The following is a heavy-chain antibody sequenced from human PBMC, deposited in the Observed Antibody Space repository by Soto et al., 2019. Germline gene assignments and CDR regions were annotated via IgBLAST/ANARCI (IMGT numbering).Heavy chain of an antibody. V-gene: IGHV2-5*02. CDR2: LIWDDSD. Sequence: QITLKVSGPTLVNPTQTLTLTCTFSGFSLSTSGVGVGWISQPPGKALEWLALLIWDDSDRYSPSLKSRLTIPKDTSKDQVVLTMTIMDPIVTATYFCAHLAFCGGSCYYFDYWGLVTLVTVSS. CDR1: GFSLSTSGVG. D-gene: IGHD2-15*01. CDR3: AHLAFCGGSCYYFDY. J-gene: IGHJ4*02.